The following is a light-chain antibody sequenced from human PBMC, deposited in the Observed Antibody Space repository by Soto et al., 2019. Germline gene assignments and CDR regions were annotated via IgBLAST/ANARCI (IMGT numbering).Light chain of an antibody. J-gene: IGLJ3*02. CDR3: RSYTSSSTWV. Sequence: QSVLTQPASVSGSPGQSITISCTGTSSDFGGYNYVSWYQQQPGKAPKLMIYEVSKRPSGVSNRFSGSKSGNTASLTISGPQAEADADYYCRSYTSSSTWVFGGGTKLTVL. CDR2: EVS. CDR1: SSDFGGYNY. V-gene: IGLV2-14*01.